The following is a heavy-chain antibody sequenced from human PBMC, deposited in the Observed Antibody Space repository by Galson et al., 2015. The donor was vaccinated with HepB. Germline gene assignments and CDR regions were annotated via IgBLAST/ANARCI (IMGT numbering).Heavy chain of an antibody. CDR2: ISGSGGST. V-gene: IGHV3-23*01. CDR3: AKWLGGMIVVVIPGAFDI. Sequence: SLRLSCAASGFTFSSYAMSWVRQAPGKGLEWVSAISGSGGSTYYADSVKGRFTISRDNSKNTLYLQMNSLRAEDTAVYYCAKWLGGMIVVVIPGAFDIWGQGTMVTVSS. CDR1: GFTFSSYA. J-gene: IGHJ3*02. D-gene: IGHD3-22*01.